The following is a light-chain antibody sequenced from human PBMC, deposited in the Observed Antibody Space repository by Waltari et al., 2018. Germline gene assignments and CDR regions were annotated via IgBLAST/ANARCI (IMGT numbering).Light chain of an antibody. J-gene: IGLJ2*01. CDR1: SSDVGGYNY. V-gene: IGLV2-8*01. CDR2: EVS. CDR3: SSYAGNDNFVV. Sequence: QSALTQPPSASGSPGQSVTISCTGTSSDVGGYNYVYWYQQHPGKAPKLMIYEVSKRPPGVPERFSGSKSGNSAALTVSGLQAEDEADYYCSSYAGNDNFVVFGGGTKLTVL.